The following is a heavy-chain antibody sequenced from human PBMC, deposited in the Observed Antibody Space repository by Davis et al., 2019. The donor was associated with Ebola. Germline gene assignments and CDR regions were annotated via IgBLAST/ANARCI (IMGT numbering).Heavy chain of an antibody. Sequence: PGGSLRLSCAASGFTFDDYAMHWVRQAPGKGLEWVSLISGDGGSTYYADSVKGRFTVSRDNSKNSLYLQMNSLRTEDTALYYCASSSGPYYYGMDVWGQGTTVTVSS. CDR3: ASSSGPYYYGMDV. CDR1: GFTFDDYA. V-gene: IGHV3-43*02. J-gene: IGHJ6*02. D-gene: IGHD3-3*01. CDR2: ISGDGGST.